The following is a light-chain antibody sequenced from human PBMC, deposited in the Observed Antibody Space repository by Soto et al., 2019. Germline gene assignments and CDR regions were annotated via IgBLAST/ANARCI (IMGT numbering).Light chain of an antibody. CDR1: QTISSW. CDR3: QQYNSFSLT. V-gene: IGKV1-5*03. Sequence: DIQMTQSPSTLSASVGDRVTITCRASQTISSWLAWYQQKPGKAPKLLIYKTSNLQSGVPSRFSASGSGTEFSLTISSLQPDDFATYYCQQYNSFSLTFGGGTRVEVK. J-gene: IGKJ4*01. CDR2: KTS.